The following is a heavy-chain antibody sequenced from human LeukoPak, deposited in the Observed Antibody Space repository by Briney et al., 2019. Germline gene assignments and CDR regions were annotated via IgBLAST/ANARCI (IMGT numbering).Heavy chain of an antibody. D-gene: IGHD6-19*01. CDR2: ISAYNGNT. Sequence: ASVKVSCKASGYTFTSYGISWVRQAPGQGLERMGWISAYNGNTNYAQKLQGRVTMTTDTSTSTAYMELRSLRSDDTAVYYCAKNQGVAVATNWFDPWGQGTLVTVSS. CDR3: AKNQGVAVATNWFDP. J-gene: IGHJ5*02. V-gene: IGHV1-18*01. CDR1: GYTFTSYG.